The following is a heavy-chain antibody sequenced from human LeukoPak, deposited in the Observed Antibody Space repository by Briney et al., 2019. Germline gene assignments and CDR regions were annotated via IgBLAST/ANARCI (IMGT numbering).Heavy chain of an antibody. CDR3: AKNRTPYSGSFDY. CDR2: ITGTGGST. D-gene: IGHD1-26*01. V-gene: IGHV3-23*01. J-gene: IGHJ4*02. Sequence: GGSLRLSCAVSKFTFDTYVMTWVRQAPGKGLEWVSTITGTGGSTNYADSVRGQFTISRDNSKNTLYLQMNSLRAEDTAVYYCAKNRTPYSGSFDYWGQGTLVTVSS. CDR1: KFTFDTYV.